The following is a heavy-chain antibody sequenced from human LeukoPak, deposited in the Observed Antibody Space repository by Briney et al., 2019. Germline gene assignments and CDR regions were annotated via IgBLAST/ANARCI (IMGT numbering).Heavy chain of an antibody. Sequence: GGSLRLSCAASGFTFSSYAMSWVRQAPGKGLEWVSAISGSGGSTYYADSVKGRFTISSDNYKNTLSLQMNSLRAEDTAVYYCAKGKGGIGVAGPDYWGQGTLVTVSS. CDR2: ISGSGGST. J-gene: IGHJ4*02. V-gene: IGHV3-23*01. CDR3: AKGKGGIGVAGPDY. D-gene: IGHD6-19*01. CDR1: GFTFSSYA.